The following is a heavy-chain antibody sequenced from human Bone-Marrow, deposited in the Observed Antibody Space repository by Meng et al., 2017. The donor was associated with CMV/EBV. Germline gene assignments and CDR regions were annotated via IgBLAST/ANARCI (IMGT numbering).Heavy chain of an antibody. Sequence: GGSLRLSCTASGFTFSSYSMNWVRQAPGKGLEWVSSISSSSSYIYYADSVKGRFTISRDNAKNSLYLQMNSLRAEDTAVYYCARDPCSSTSCYPDYWGQGTLVTSPQ. D-gene: IGHD2-2*01. CDR3: ARDPCSSTSCYPDY. CDR1: GFTFSSYS. CDR2: ISSSSSYI. V-gene: IGHV3-21*01. J-gene: IGHJ4*02.